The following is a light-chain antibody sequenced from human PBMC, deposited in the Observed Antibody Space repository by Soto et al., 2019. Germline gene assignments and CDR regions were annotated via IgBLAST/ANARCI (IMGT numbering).Light chain of an antibody. V-gene: IGLV2-14*01. CDR1: SSDVGGYNY. Sequence: QSALTQPASVSGSPGQSITISCTGTSSDVGGYNYVSWYQQHPDKAPKLMIYDVSNRPSGVSNRFSGSKSGNTASLTISGLQAEDEGDYYCCSYTTSSTLVFGGGTKVTVL. CDR3: CSYTTSSTLV. J-gene: IGLJ2*01. CDR2: DVS.